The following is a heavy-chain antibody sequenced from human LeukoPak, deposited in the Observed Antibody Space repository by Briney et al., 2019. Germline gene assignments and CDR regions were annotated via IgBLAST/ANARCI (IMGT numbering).Heavy chain of an antibody. Sequence: SETLSLTCTVSGGSISSYYWSWIRQPPGKGLEWIGYIYYSGSTNYNPSLKSRVTISVDTSKNRFSLKLSSVTAADTAVYYCARLSVTVTSPGFDYWGQGTLVTVSS. V-gene: IGHV4-59*08. D-gene: IGHD4-17*01. J-gene: IGHJ4*02. CDR2: IYYSGST. CDR3: ARLSVTVTSPGFDY. CDR1: GGSISSYY.